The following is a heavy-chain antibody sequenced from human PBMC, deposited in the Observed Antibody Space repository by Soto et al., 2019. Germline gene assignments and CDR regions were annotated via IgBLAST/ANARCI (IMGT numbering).Heavy chain of an antibody. J-gene: IGHJ5*02. CDR2: ISGSGGST. CDR3: AKDQVYSSGPHWFDP. Sequence: HPGGSLRLSCAASGFTFSSYAMSWVRQAPGKGLEWVSAISGSGGSTYYADSVKGRFTISRDNSKNTLYLQMNSLRAEDTAVYYCAKDQVYSSGPHWFDPWGQGTLVTVSS. V-gene: IGHV3-23*01. D-gene: IGHD6-19*01. CDR1: GFTFSSYA.